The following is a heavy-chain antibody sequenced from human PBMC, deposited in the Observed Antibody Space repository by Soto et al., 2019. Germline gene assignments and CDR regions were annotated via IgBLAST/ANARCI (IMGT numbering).Heavy chain of an antibody. J-gene: IGHJ4*02. D-gene: IGHD2-2*01. V-gene: IGHV4-39*01. CDR1: GGSISSSSYY. Sequence: PSETLSLTCTVSGGSISSSSYYWGWIRQPPGKGLEWIGSIYYSGSTYYNPSLKSRVTISVDTSKNQFSLKLSSVTAADTAVYYCARHRGYCSSTSCYAGTLRYFDYWGQGTLVTVPS. CDR3: ARHRGYCSSTSCYAGTLRYFDY. CDR2: IYYSGST.